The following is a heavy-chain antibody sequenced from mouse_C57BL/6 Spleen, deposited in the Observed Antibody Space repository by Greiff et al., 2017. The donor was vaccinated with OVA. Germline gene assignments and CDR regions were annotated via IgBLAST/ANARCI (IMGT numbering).Heavy chain of an antibody. CDR1: GYTFTSYW. D-gene: IGHD5-1-1*01. V-gene: IGHV1-64*01. Sequence: QVHVKQPGAELVKPGASVKLSCKASGYTFTSYWMHWVKQRPGQGLEWIGMIHPNSGSTNYNEKFKSKATLTVDKSSSTAYMQLSSLTSEDSAVYYCARLHTGGAMDYWGQGTSVTVSS. CDR3: ARLHTGGAMDY. J-gene: IGHJ4*01. CDR2: IHPNSGST.